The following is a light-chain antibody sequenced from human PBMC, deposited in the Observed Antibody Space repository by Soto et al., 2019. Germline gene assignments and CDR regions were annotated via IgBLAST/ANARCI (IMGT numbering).Light chain of an antibody. V-gene: IGKV3-20*01. Sequence: EIVLTQSPGTLSLSPGERATLSCRASQSVSNSYLAWHQQKPGQAPRLLIYGASSRATGIPDRFSGSGSGTDFTLTISRLEPEDFAVYYCQQYSSSRTFGQGTKVDI. CDR2: GAS. CDR1: QSVSNSY. J-gene: IGKJ1*01. CDR3: QQYSSSRT.